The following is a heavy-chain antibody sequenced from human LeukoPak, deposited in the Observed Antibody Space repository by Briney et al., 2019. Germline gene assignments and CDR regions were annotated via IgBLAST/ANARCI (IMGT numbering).Heavy chain of an antibody. CDR3: ARQNLYYYGSGSYNDY. Sequence: PSETLSLTCAVYGGSFSGYYWSWIRQPPGKGLEWIGSIYYSGSTYYNPSLKSRVTISVDTSRNQFSLKLSSVTAADTAVYYCARQNLYYYGSGSYNDYWGQGTLVTVSS. CDR1: GGSFSGYY. V-gene: IGHV4-34*01. CDR2: IYYSGST. D-gene: IGHD3-10*01. J-gene: IGHJ4*02.